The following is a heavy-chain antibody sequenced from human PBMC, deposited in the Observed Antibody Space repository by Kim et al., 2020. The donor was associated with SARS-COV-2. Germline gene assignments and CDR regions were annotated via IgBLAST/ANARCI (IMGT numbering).Heavy chain of an antibody. CDR3: ARGEDGLPFDY. D-gene: IGHD5-18*01. Sequence: GGSLRLSCAASGFTFSSYAMHWVRQAPGKGLEWVAVISYDGSNKYYAYSVKGRFTISRDNSKNTLYLQMNSLRAEDTAVYYCARGEDGLPFDYWGQGTLVTVSS. CDR2: ISYDGSNK. V-gene: IGHV3-30-3*01. CDR1: GFTFSSYA. J-gene: IGHJ4*02.